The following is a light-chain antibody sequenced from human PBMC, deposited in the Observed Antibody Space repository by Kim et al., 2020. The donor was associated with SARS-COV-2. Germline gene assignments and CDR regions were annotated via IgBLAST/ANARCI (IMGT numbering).Light chain of an antibody. CDR1: SGHSSYV. Sequence: ASVKLTGTLSSGHSSYVIAWHQQQPEKGPRYLMKLNSDGSHSKGDGIPDRFSGSSSGAERYLTISSLQSEDEADYYCQTWGTGIVVFGGGTQLTVL. J-gene: IGLJ2*01. CDR2: LNSDGSH. CDR3: QTWGTGIVV. V-gene: IGLV4-69*01.